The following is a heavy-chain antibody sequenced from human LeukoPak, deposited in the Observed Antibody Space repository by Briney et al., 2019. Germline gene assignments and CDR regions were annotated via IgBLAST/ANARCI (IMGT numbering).Heavy chain of an antibody. CDR1: GGSISSYY. CDR3: ARWNYYDSSGYEIT. D-gene: IGHD3-22*01. CDR2: IYTSGST. V-gene: IGHV4-4*07. J-gene: IGHJ5*02. Sequence: SETLSLTCTVSGGSISSYYWSWIRQPAGKGLEWIGRIYTSGSTNYNPSLKSRVTISVDTSKNQFSLKLSSVTAADTAVYYCARWNYYDSSGYEITWGQGTLVTVSS.